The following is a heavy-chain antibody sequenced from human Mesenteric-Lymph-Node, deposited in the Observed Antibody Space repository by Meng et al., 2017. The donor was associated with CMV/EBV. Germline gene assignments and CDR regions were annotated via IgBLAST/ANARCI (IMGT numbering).Heavy chain of an antibody. D-gene: IGHD3-16*01. Sequence: GESLKISCAASGFTFSSYAMHWVRQAPGKGLEYVSAISSNGGSTYYADSVKGRFTISRDNSKNTLYLQMGSLRAEDMAVYYCASALYANFDYWGQGTLVTVSS. V-gene: IGHV3-64*02. J-gene: IGHJ4*02. CDR2: ISSNGGST. CDR1: GFTFSSYA. CDR3: ASALYANFDY.